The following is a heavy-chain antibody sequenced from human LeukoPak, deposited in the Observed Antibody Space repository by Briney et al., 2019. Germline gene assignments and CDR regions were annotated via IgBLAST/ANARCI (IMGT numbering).Heavy chain of an antibody. V-gene: IGHV3-30-3*01. J-gene: IGHJ4*02. D-gene: IGHD6-6*01. Sequence: GRTLRLSCAASGFTLSTYAMHWVRQAPGKGLEWVSVISYDGSNKYYADSVKGRFTISRDNSKNTLYLQMDSLRAEDTAVYYCARDARLAAHNFDYWGQGTLVTVSS. CDR3: ARDARLAAHNFDY. CDR2: ISYDGSNK. CDR1: GFTLSTYA.